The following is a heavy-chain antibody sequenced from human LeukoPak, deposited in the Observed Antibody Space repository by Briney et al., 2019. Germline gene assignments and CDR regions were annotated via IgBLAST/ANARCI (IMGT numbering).Heavy chain of an antibody. Sequence: SVKVSCKASGGTFSSYATSWVRQAPGQGLEWMGGIIPIFGTANYAQKFQGRVTITTDESTSTAYMELSSLRSEDTAVYYCARGLTSSVVTAYYFDYWGQGTLVTVSS. CDR1: GGTFSSYA. CDR2: IIPIFGTA. J-gene: IGHJ4*02. D-gene: IGHD4-23*01. V-gene: IGHV1-69*05. CDR3: ARGLTSSVVTAYYFDY.